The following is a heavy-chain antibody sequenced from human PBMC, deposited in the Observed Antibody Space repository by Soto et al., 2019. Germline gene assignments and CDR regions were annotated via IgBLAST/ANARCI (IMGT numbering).Heavy chain of an antibody. J-gene: IGHJ4*02. D-gene: IGHD3-9*01. CDR1: GYTFRSHS. V-gene: IGHV3-30-3*01. CDR3: AKPLLRYFDWLSYFDY. CDR2: ISYNGSNT. Sequence: QVQLVESGGGVVQPGTSLRLSCAASGYTFRSHSIHWVRQAPGKGLEWVALISYNGSNTYYADSVKGRFTISRDNSKNTVFLHMNSLRAEDTAVYYCAKPLLRYFDWLSYFDYWGQGSLVTVSS.